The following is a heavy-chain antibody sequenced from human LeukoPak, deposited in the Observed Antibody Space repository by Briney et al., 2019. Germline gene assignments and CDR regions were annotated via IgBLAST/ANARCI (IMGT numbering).Heavy chain of an antibody. CDR3: ASFDPRIQLSPPPYYGMDV. Sequence: GGSLRLSCAASGFTFSNYELNWVRQAPGKGLEWVSHIGSTGSTMYYADSVKGRFAISRDNSKNTLSLQMNSLRAEDTAVYYCASFDPRIQLSPPPYYGMDVWGQGTTVTVSS. CDR2: IGSTGSTM. J-gene: IGHJ6*02. D-gene: IGHD5-18*01. V-gene: IGHV3-48*03. CDR1: GFTFSNYE.